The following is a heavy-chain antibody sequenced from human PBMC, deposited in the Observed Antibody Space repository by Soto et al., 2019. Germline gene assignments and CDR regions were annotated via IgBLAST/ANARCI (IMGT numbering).Heavy chain of an antibody. CDR1: GFSLSTRGMC. D-gene: IGHD2-15*01. Sequence: SGPTLVNPTQTLTLTCTFSGFSLSTRGMCVSWIRQPPGKALEWLARIDWDYDKYYSTSLKTRLTISKDTSKNQVVLTLTDMDPVDTATYYCARMKRGYCSGASCYGFDYWGQGTPVTVSS. CDR2: IDWDYDK. V-gene: IGHV2-70*11. CDR3: ARMKRGYCSGASCYGFDY. J-gene: IGHJ4*02.